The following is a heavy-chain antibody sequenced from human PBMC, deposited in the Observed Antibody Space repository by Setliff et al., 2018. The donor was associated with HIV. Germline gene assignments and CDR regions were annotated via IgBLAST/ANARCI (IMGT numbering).Heavy chain of an antibody. V-gene: IGHV1-69*11. Sequence: SVKVSCKASGGTFRSYSINWVRQAPGQGLEWMGTIIPFIDATHYAQSFQGRLTITADESPNTAYMELSSLRLHDTAVYYCAKAAVEMTTIAFGGPPGYWGQGTLVTVSS. CDR2: IIPFIDAT. J-gene: IGHJ4*02. CDR1: GGTFRSYS. CDR3: AKAAVEMTTIAFGGPPGY. D-gene: IGHD3-16*01.